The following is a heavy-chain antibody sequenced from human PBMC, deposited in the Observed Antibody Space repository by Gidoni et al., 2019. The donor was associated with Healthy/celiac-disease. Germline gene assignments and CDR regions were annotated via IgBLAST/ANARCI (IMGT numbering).Heavy chain of an antibody. Sequence: QVQLQESGPGLVKPSQTLSLTCTVSGGSISSGSYSWSWIRQPAGKGLEWIGRIYTSGSTNYNPSLKSRVTISVDTSKNQFSLKLSSVTAADTAVYYCARGTLQEMATINYYYGMDVWGQGTTVTVSS. V-gene: IGHV4-61*02. D-gene: IGHD5-12*01. CDR2: IYTSGST. CDR3: ARGTLQEMATINYYYGMDV. CDR1: GGSISSGSYS. J-gene: IGHJ6*02.